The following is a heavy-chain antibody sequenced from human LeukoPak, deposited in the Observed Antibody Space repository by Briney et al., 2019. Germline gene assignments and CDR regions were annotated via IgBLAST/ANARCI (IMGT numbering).Heavy chain of an antibody. Sequence: SETLSLTCAVSGGSISSSNWWSWVRQPPGKGLEWIGEIYHSGSTNYNPSLKSRVTISVDKSKNQFSLKLSSVTAADTAVYYCARVPDSSPYDAFDIWGQGTMVTVSS. J-gene: IGHJ3*02. CDR3: ARVPDSSPYDAFDI. V-gene: IGHV4-4*02. CDR1: GGSISSSNW. D-gene: IGHD2-15*01. CDR2: IYHSGST.